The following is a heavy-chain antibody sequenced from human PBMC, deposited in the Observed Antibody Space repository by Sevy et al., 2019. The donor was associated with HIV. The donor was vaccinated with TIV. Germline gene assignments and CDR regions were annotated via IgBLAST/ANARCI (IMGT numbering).Heavy chain of an antibody. V-gene: IGHV3-7*01. D-gene: IGHD3-22*01. CDR1: GFNIRTHW. CDR2: IAKDGREK. J-gene: IGHJ4*02. Sequence: GGSLRLSCAASGFNIRTHWMLWVRQAPGKGLEWVANIAKDGREKKYVDSVKGRFIISRDNAKNLRHLQVNSPIVEDTAVYYCAREDNYYSLHNFDNWGQGILVTVSS. CDR3: AREDNYYSLHNFDN.